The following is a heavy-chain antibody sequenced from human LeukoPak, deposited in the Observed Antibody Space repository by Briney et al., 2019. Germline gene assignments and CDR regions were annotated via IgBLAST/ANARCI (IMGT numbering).Heavy chain of an antibody. Sequence: PGGSLRLSCAASGFPFSSYGMHWVRQAPGKGLEWVAVISYDGSNKYYADSVKGRFTISRDNSKNTLYLQMNSLRAEDTAVYYCAKDTLHYSINWGSDYWGQGTLVTVSS. CDR3: AKDTLHYSINWGSDY. CDR1: GFPFSSYG. J-gene: IGHJ4*02. D-gene: IGHD7-27*01. CDR2: ISYDGSNK. V-gene: IGHV3-30*18.